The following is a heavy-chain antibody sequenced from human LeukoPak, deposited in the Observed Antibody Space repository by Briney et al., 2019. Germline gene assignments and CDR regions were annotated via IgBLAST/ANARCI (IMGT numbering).Heavy chain of an antibody. CDR3: ARFHQPLLYGDDY. D-gene: IGHD2-2*02. Sequence: GGSLRLSCAASGFTFSSYSMNWVRQAPGKGLEWVSYISSSSSTIYYADSVKGRFTISRDNAKNSLYLQMNSLRAEDTAVYYCARFHQPLLYGDDYWGQGTLVTVSS. CDR2: ISSSSSTI. V-gene: IGHV3-48*04. CDR1: GFTFSSYS. J-gene: IGHJ4*02.